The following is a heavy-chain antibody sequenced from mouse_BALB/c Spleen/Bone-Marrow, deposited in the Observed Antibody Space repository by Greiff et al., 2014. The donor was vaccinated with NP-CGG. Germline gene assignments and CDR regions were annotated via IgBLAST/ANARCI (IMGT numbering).Heavy chain of an antibody. Sequence: VKVVESGPGLVAPSQSLSITCTISGFSLTSYGVHWVRQPPGKGLEWLTVIWNDGSTTYNSAIKSRLTISKDNSKSQVFLKMNSLQTDDTGMYYCAKHGGGYFDYWGQGTSLTVSS. CDR2: IWNDGST. CDR3: AKHGGGYFDY. J-gene: IGHJ2*02. V-gene: IGHV2-6-1*01. CDR1: GFSLTSYG.